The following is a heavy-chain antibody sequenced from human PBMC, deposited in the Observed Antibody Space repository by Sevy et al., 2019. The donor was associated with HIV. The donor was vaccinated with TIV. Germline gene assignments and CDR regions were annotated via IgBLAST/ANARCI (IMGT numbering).Heavy chain of an antibody. V-gene: IGHV3-23*01. D-gene: IGHD3-22*01. J-gene: IGHJ6*03. CDR3: AKGGGGHYDPDEIGYYFYYYNMDV. CDR1: GFSFDSYG. Sequence: GGSLRLSCAVSGFSFDSYGMTWVRQAPGKGLEWVSGISGSGTRTYYADSVKGRFIISRDNSKNTLYLQMNSLRSEDTAKYYGAKGGGGHYDPDEIGYYFYYYNMDVWGKGTTVTVSS. CDR2: ISGSGTRT.